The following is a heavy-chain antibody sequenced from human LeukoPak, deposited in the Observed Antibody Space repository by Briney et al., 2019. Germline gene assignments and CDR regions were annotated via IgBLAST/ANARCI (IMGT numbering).Heavy chain of an antibody. CDR1: GFTFSGYY. D-gene: IGHD3-10*01. V-gene: IGHV3-11*04. J-gene: IGHJ6*03. CDR2: ISSSGSTI. Sequence: GGSLRLSCAASGFTFSGYYMSWIRQAPGKGLEWVSYISSSGSTIYYADSVKGRFTISRDNAKNSLYLQMNSLRAEDTAVYYCAREGGLDYYGSGGYYIYYYYYYMDVWGKGTTVTVSS. CDR3: AREGGLDYYGSGGYYIYYYYYYMDV.